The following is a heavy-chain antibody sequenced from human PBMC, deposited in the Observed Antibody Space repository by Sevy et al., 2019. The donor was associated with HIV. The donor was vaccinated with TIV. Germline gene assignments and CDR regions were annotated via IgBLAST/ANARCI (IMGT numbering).Heavy chain of an antibody. Sequence: GGSLRLSCAASAFTFSTYAMHWVRQAPGKGLEWVAVVSYDGGNRPYADSVKGRFTIPKDNSKNTLYVQMNGLRGEDTAGYYCADDAGGYSGGNCYWATNYYGMDVWGQGTTVTVSS. J-gene: IGHJ6*02. CDR1: AFTFSTYA. V-gene: IGHV3-30*18. CDR3: ADDAGGYSGGNCYWATNYYGMDV. D-gene: IGHD2-15*01. CDR2: VSYDGGNR.